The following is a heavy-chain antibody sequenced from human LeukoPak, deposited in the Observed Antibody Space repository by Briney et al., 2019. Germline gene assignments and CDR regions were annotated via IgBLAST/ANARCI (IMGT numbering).Heavy chain of an antibody. D-gene: IGHD1-26*01. V-gene: IGHV3-33*01. CDR1: GFTFSSYG. J-gene: IGHJ4*02. CDR3: ARADPDSGSYERGSYFDY. Sequence: PGGSLRLSCVASGFTFSSYGMHWVRQAPGKGLEWVAVIWYDGSNKYYADSVKGRFTISRDNSKNTLYLQMNSLRAEDTAVYYCARADPDSGSYERGSYFDYWGQGTLVTVSS. CDR2: IWYDGSNK.